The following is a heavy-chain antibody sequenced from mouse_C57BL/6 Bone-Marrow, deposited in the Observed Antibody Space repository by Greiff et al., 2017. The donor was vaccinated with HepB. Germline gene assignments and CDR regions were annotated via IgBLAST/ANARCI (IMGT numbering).Heavy chain of an antibody. CDR3: ARHEEGLYYYGPYWYFDV. CDR1: GYTFTEYT. J-gene: IGHJ1*03. CDR2: FYPGSGSI. V-gene: IGHV1-62-2*01. Sequence: QVQLQQSGAELVKPGASVKLSCKASGYTFTEYTIHWVKQRSGQGLEWIGWFYPGSGSIKYNEKFKDKATLTADKSSSTVYMELSRLTSEDSAVYFCARHEEGLYYYGPYWYFDVWGTGTTVTVSS. D-gene: IGHD1-1*01.